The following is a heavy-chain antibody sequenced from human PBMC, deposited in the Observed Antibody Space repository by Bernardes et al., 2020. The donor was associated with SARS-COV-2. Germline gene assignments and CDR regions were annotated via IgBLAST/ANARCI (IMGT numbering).Heavy chain of an antibody. CDR1: GFTFSDYG. V-gene: IGHV3-33*01. D-gene: IGHD2-8*01. J-gene: IGHJ4*02. CDR2: IWFDGSNT. Sequence: GGSLRLSCAASGFTFSDYGMHWVRQAPGKGLEWVALIWFDGSNTYYTDSVKGRFTISRDNSENTVYLQMNSLRAEDTAVYYCARGLSGGHCSIDVCPGHFDDWGQGSLVTVSS. CDR3: ARGLSGGHCSIDVCPGHFDD.